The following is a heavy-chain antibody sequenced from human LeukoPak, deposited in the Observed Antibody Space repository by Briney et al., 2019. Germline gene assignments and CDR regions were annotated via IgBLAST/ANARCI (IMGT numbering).Heavy chain of an antibody. V-gene: IGHV3-23*01. D-gene: IGHD3-3*01. J-gene: IGHJ4*02. Sequence: GGTLRLSCAASGFSFSAYGMVWVRHAPGKGLEWASAISASGGDTFYADSVKGRFTISRDNSKNTLYLQMNSLRAGDTAIYYCAKEQGGVKPFDYWGRGTLVTDSS. CDR3: AKEQGGVKPFDY. CDR1: GFSFSAYG. CDR2: ISASGGDT.